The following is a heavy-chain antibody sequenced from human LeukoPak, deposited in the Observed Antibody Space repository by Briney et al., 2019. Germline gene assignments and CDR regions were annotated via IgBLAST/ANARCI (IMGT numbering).Heavy chain of an antibody. D-gene: IGHD6-19*01. Sequence: ASVTVSFKASGCTFSDCYIHWVRQAPGQGLEWMGWINPNSGGTNYAQKFQGRVTMTRDTSISTAYMELSRLRSDDTAVYYCARDRLSSSGRGGGYAFDIWGQGTMVIVSS. CDR2: INPNSGGT. CDR1: GCTFSDCY. V-gene: IGHV1-2*02. J-gene: IGHJ3*02. CDR3: ARDRLSSSGRGGGYAFDI.